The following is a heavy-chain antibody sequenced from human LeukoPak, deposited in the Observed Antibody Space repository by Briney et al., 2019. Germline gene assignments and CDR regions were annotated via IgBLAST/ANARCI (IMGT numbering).Heavy chain of an antibody. Sequence: GGSLRLSCAASGFTVNTNYMSWVHQAPGKGLEWVSVIHPGGLIDYADSVKGRFTISRDNAKNSLYLQMNSLRAEDTAVYYCARDYYGSGSYYNRGFDYWGQGTLVTVSS. CDR2: IHPGGLI. D-gene: IGHD3-10*01. V-gene: IGHV3-53*01. CDR1: GFTVNTNY. CDR3: ARDYYGSGSYYNRGFDY. J-gene: IGHJ4*02.